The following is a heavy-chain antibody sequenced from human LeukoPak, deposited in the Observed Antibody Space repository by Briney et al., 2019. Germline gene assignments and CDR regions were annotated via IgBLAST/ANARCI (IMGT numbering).Heavy chain of an antibody. CDR3: ATKLDILTGYSNWYFDL. CDR2: FDPEDGET. Sequence: ASVKVSCKVSGYTLTELSMHWVRQAPGKGLEWMGGFDPEDGETIHAQKFQGRVTMTEDTSTDTAYMELSSLRSEDTAVYYCATKLDILTGYSNWYFDLWGRGTLVTVSS. V-gene: IGHV1-24*01. CDR1: GYTLTELS. J-gene: IGHJ2*01. D-gene: IGHD3-9*01.